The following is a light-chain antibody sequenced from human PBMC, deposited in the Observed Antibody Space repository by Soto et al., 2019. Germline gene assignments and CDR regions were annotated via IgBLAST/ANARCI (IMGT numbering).Light chain of an antibody. V-gene: IGKV3-20*01. J-gene: IGKJ2*01. CDR3: QQYSSSPPMYT. CDR2: GAS. Sequence: EIVLTQSPGTLSLSPGERATLSCRASQTVSSNYLAWYQQKPGQAPRLLMYGASSRATDIPDRFSGGGSGTDFARIVSRLEPEDLAVYYCQQYSSSPPMYTFGQGNKLEIK. CDR1: QTVSSNY.